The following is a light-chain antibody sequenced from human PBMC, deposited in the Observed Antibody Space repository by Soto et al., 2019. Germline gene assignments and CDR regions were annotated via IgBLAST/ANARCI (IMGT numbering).Light chain of an antibody. CDR1: NSDVGRYNY. CDR3: SSYAGSNNLV. J-gene: IGLJ2*01. Sequence: QSALTQPASVSGSPGQSITISCTGTNSDVGRYNYVSWYQQHPGKAPKLMIYEVSKRPSGVPDRFSGSKSGNTASLTVSGLQAEDEADYYCSSYAGSNNLVFGGGTKLTVL. CDR2: EVS. V-gene: IGLV2-8*01.